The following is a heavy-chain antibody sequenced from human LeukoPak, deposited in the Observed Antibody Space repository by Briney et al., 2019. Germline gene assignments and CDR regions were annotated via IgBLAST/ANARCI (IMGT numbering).Heavy chain of an antibody. CDR2: IYYSGST. CDR1: GGSISSYY. D-gene: IGHD3-22*01. CDR3: ARDRSYDSSGFLQYYYYMDV. V-gene: IGHV4-59*01. J-gene: IGHJ6*03. Sequence: SSETLSLTCTVSGGSISSYYWSWIRQPPGKGLEWIGYIYYSGSTNYNPSLKSRVTISVDTSKNQFSLKLSSVTAADTAVYYCARDRSYDSSGFLQYYYYMDVWGKGTTVTVS.